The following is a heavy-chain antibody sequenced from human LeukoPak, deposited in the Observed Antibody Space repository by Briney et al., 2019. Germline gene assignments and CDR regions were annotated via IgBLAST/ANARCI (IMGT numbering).Heavy chain of an antibody. D-gene: IGHD1-1*01. CDR1: GYTFTGYY. V-gene: IGHV1-2*02. J-gene: IGHJ5*02. CDR2: INPNSGGT. Sequence: ASVKVSCKASGYTFTGYYMHWVRQAPGQGLEWMGWINPNSGGTNYAQKFRGRVTMTRDTSISTAYVELSSLRSDDTAVYYCAKDVENWFDPWGQGTLVTVSS. CDR3: AKDVENWFDP.